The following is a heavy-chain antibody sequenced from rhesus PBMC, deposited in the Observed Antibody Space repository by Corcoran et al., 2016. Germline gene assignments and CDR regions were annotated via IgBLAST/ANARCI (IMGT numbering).Heavy chain of an antibody. CDR1: GGSLSSRW. Sequence: QVQLQESGPGLLKPSETLSLTCIVSGGSLSSRWWTWIRQSPGKGLEGIGEINGYSGTTNSNPSLKSRVTTSKDASKNDFSLKLSSVTAADTAVYYCAREDCRRGDCQNYYGLDAWGQGAVVTVSS. J-gene: IGHJ6*01. CDR3: AREDCRRGDCQNYYGLDA. D-gene: IGHD2-39*01. V-gene: IGHV4-80*01. CDR2: INGYSGTT.